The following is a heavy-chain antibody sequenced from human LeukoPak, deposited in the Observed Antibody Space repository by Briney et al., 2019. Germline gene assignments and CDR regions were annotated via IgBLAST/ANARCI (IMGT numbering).Heavy chain of an antibody. D-gene: IGHD3-10*01. CDR2: IYYSGST. Sequence: SETLSLTCTVSGGSISSSSYYWGWIRQPPGKGLEWIGSIYYSGSTYYNPSLKSRVTISVDTSKNQFSLKLSSVTAADTAVYYCARGWYYYGSGSYNWFDPWGQGTLVTVSS. CDR1: GGSISSSSYY. V-gene: IGHV4-39*07. J-gene: IGHJ5*02. CDR3: ARGWYYYGSGSYNWFDP.